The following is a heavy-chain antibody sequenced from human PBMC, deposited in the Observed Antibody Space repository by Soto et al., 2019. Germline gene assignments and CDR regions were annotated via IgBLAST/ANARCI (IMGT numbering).Heavy chain of an antibody. CDR2: MFYGVST. D-gene: IGHD3-3*02. CDR1: GSSINSSGYY. V-gene: IGHV4-39*01. Sequence: QLQVQESGPGLVKPSETLSLTCTVSGSSINSSGYYWGWIRQPPGKGLEWIGSMFYGVSTYYNPSLRSRVTVSVDTSKNQFSLNLRSVTAADTAVYYCARLPSRHLVDSWGQGTLVTVSS. CDR3: ARLPSRHLVDS. J-gene: IGHJ4*02.